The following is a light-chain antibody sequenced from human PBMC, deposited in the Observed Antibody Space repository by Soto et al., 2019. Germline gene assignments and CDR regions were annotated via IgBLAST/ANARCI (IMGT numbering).Light chain of an antibody. V-gene: IGKV3-15*01. J-gene: IGKJ4*01. CDR1: EGVTTN. CDR3: QQYSQGPLT. CDR2: GAS. Sequence: EIVMTQSPDTLSLSPGERATLSCRASEGVTTNLAWYQRKPGQAPRLFIYGASTRATDVPVRFSGRGSGTEFTLTISSPQPEDSAVYYCQQYSQGPLTFGGGTKVEIK.